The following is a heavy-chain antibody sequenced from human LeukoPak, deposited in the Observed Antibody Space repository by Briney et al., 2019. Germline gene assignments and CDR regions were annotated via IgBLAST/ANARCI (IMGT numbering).Heavy chain of an antibody. D-gene: IGHD6-19*01. J-gene: IGHJ4*02. CDR2: IYTGGNT. V-gene: IGHV3-53*01. CDR1: GFTVSSNY. Sequence: PGGSLRLSCAASGFTVSSNYMSWVRQAPGKGLEWVSVIYTGGNTYYTDSGKGRFIISRDTSKNTLYLQMDSLRAEDTAVYYCTRGTSTVSAGYSWGQGTLVTVSS. CDR3: TRGTSTVSAGYS.